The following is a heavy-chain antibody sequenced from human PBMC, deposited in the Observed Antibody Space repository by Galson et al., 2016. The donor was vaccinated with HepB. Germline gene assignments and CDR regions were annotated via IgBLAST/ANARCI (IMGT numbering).Heavy chain of an antibody. D-gene: IGHD2-8*01. J-gene: IGHJ6*03. CDR2: ISSSSSYI. CDR3: AREANVVLMVYATNYYYYYIDV. V-gene: IGHV3-21*01. CDR1: GFTFSDYS. Sequence: SLRLSCAASGFTFSDYSMNWVRQAPGKGLEWVSSISSSSSYIYYADSVKGRFTISRDNAKNSLYLQMNSLRAEDTAVYYCAREANVVLMVYATNYYYYYIDVWGKGTTVTVSS.